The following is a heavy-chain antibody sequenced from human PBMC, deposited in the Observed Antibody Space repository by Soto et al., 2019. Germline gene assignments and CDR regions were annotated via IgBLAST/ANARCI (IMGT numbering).Heavy chain of an antibody. V-gene: IGHV4-34*01. D-gene: IGHD3-3*01. CDR1: GGSFSGYY. Sequence: TSETLSLTCAVYGGSFSGYYWSWIRQPPGKGLEWIGEINHSGSTNYNPSLKSRVTISVDTSKNQFSLKLSSVTAADTAVYYCARAHAADYDFWSGYPTVRFDPWGQGTLVTFSS. CDR2: INHSGST. CDR3: ARAHAADYDFWSGYPTVRFDP. J-gene: IGHJ5*02.